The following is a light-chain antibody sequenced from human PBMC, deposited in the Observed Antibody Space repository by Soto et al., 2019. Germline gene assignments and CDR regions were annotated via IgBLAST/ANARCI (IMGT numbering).Light chain of an antibody. V-gene: IGKV3D-20*02. CDR3: QQRSNWPRT. CDR1: QSVSDTH. CDR2: DAS. Sequence: EILFTQCPGVLSLSPGESATLSCRASQSVSDTHVAWYQRRPGQAPRLLIYDASRRDIGVPDRFSGSGSGTDCTLTLSGLEPEDFAVDYCQQRSNWPRTFGQGTQVDIK. J-gene: IGKJ1*01.